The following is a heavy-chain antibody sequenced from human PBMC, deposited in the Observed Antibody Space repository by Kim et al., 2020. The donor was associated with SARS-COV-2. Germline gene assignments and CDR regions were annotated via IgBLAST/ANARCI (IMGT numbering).Heavy chain of an antibody. V-gene: IGHV3-30-3*01. CDR2: ISYDGSRK. CDR1: GFTFSSYA. Sequence: GGSLRLSCAASGFTFSSYAMHWVRQAPGKGLEWVAVISYDGSRKYYADSVKGRFTISRDNSKNTLYLQMNSLRAEDTAVYYCARGNYITIFGVANDYWGQGTLVTVSS. J-gene: IGHJ4*02. D-gene: IGHD3-3*01. CDR3: ARGNYITIFGVANDY.